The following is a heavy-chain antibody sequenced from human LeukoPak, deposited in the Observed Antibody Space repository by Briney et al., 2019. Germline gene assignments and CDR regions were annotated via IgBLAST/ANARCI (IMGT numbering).Heavy chain of an antibody. CDR3: AREPADGWPYYYYYMDV. Sequence: QAGGSLRLSCAASGFTFSSYWMSWVCQAPGKGLEWVANIKQDGSEKYYVDSVKGRFTISRDNAKNSLYLQMNSLRSDDTALYYCAREPADGWPYYYYYMDVWGKGTTVTISS. CDR1: GFTFSSYW. J-gene: IGHJ6*03. V-gene: IGHV3-7*03. D-gene: IGHD2-15*01. CDR2: IKQDGSEK.